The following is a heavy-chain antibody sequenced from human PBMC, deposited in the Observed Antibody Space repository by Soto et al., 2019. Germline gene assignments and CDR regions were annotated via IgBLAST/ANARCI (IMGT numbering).Heavy chain of an antibody. J-gene: IGHJ5*02. D-gene: IGHD3-10*01. V-gene: IGHV4-59*01. CDR2: IYHSGRT. CDR1: GVSITTYY. Sequence: SETLSLTCTVSGVSITTYYWTWLRQPPGRGLEWIGYIYHSGRTNCNPPLKSRVTMSVDTSKNQFSLKLSSVTAADTAVYYSARDLTIGGFFDPWGQGTLVTVSS. CDR3: ARDLTIGGFFDP.